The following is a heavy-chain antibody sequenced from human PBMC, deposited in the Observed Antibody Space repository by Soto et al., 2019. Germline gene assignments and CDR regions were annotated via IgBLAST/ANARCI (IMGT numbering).Heavy chain of an antibody. J-gene: IGHJ5*02. V-gene: IGHV4-59*01. CDR1: GGSISSYY. CDR2: IYYSGST. CDR3: ARYYYDSSGYYYSGP. Sequence: KTSETLSLTCTVSGGSISSYYWSWIRQPPGKGLEWIGYIYYSGSTNYNPSLKSRVTISVDTSKNQFSLKLSSVTAADTAVYYCARYYYDSSGYYYSGPWGQGTLVTVSS. D-gene: IGHD3-22*01.